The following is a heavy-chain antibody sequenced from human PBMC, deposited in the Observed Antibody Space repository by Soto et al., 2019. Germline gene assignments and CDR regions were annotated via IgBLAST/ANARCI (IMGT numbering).Heavy chain of an antibody. CDR2: ISSSSSYI. CDR3: AREPSPPDSRLWFGELLYDY. J-gene: IGHJ4*02. D-gene: IGHD3-10*01. V-gene: IGHV3-21*01. Sequence: GGSLRLSCAASGFTFSSYSMNWVRQAPGKGLEWVSSISSSSSYIYYADSVKGRFTISRDNAKNSLYLQMNSLRAEDTAVYYCAREPSPPDSRLWFGELLYDYWGQGTLVTVSS. CDR1: GFTFSSYS.